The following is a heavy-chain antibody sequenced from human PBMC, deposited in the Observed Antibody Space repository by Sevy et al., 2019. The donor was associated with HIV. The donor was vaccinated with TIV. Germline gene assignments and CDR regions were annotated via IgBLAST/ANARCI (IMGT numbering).Heavy chain of an antibody. CDR2: IWYDGSNK. CDR3: ARDRGDCSGASCLPYYFDY. V-gene: IGHV3-33*01. CDR1: GFTFSSYG. J-gene: IGHJ4*02. D-gene: IGHD2-15*01. Sequence: GGSLRLSCAASGFTFSSYGMHWVRQAPGKGLEWVAVIWYDGSNKYYADSVKGRFTISRDNSKNTLYLQMNSLRAEDTAVYYCARDRGDCSGASCLPYYFDYWGQGTLVTVSS.